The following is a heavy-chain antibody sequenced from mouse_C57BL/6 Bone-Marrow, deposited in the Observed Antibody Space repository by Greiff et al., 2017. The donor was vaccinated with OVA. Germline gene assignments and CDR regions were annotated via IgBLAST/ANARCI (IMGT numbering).Heavy chain of an antibody. V-gene: IGHV7-3*01. CDR3: ARSNVYFDV. Sequence: DVMLVESGGGLVQPGGSLSLSCAASGFTFTDYYMSWVRQPPGKALEWLGFLRNKANGYTTEYSASMKGRFTISRDNSQSILYLQMNALRAEDSATYYCARSNVYFDVGGTGTTVTVSS. CDR2: LRNKANGYTT. J-gene: IGHJ1*03. CDR1: GFTFTDYY.